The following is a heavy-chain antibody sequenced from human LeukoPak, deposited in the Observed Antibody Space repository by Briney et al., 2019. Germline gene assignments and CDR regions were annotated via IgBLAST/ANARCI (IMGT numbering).Heavy chain of an antibody. V-gene: IGHV4-4*07. D-gene: IGHD6-13*01. J-gene: IGHJ4*02. CDR1: GGSISSYY. CDR2: IYTSGST. CDR3: ARDLLWGSSSWYYFDY. Sequence: PSETLSLTCTVSGGSISSYYWSWIRQPAGKGLEWIGRIYTSGSTNYNPSLKSRVTMSVDTSKNQFSLKLSSVTAADTAVYYCARDLLWGSSSWYYFDYWGQGTLVTVSS.